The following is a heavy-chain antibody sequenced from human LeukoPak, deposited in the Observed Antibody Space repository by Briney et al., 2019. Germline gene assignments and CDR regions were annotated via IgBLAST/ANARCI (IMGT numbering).Heavy chain of an antibody. CDR3: AKDQGVVPAAMTLYYYYYGMDV. CDR2: ISYDGSNK. V-gene: IGHV3-30*18. Sequence: GGSLRLSCAASGFTFSSYSMHWVRQAPGKGLEWVAVISYDGSNKYYADSVKGRFTISRDNSKNTLYLQMNSLRAEDTAVYYCAKDQGVVPAAMTLYYYYYGMDVWGKGTTVTVSS. CDR1: GFTFSSYS. J-gene: IGHJ6*04. D-gene: IGHD2-2*01.